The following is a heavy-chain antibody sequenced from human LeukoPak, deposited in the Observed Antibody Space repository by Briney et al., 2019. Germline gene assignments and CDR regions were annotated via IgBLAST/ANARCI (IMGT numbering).Heavy chain of an antibody. CDR1: GFTFSSYA. D-gene: IGHD6-13*01. V-gene: IGHV3-30*04. CDR2: ISYDGSNK. CDR3: ARGFSSWSPHDAFDI. J-gene: IGHJ3*02. Sequence: PGGSLRLSCAASGFTFSSYAMHWVRQAPGKGLEWVAVISYDGSNKYYADSVKGRFTISRDNSKNTLYLQMNSLRAEDTAVYYCARGFSSWSPHDAFDIWGQGTMVTVSS.